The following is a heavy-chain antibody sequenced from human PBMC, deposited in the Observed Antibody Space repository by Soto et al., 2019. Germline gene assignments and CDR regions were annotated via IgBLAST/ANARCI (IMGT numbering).Heavy chain of an antibody. CDR1: AVAISTTNW. J-gene: IGHJ6*02. Sequence: PXVTLSLTSAVSAVAISTTNWLCCVRHPPGMGLEWIGEIYHTGTTTYNPSLKSRVTMSVDTSKNQFSLRLSFVTAADTAVYYCPTSSGSAYGLDVWGPGATVTVSS. D-gene: IGHD3-10*01. V-gene: IGHV4-4*02. CDR3: PTSSGSAYGLDV. CDR2: IYHTGTT.